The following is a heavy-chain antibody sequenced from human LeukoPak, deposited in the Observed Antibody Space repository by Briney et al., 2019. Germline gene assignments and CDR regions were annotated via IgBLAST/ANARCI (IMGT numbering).Heavy chain of an antibody. V-gene: IGHV3-23*01. CDR1: GFTFSYYA. D-gene: IGHD3-10*01. J-gene: IGHJ4*02. CDR2: ISGSATGA. Sequence: GGSLRLSCAASGFTFSYYAMSWVRQVPGKGLEWVSAISGSATGADFADSVKGRFTISRDNSKNTLYLQMNSLRAEDTAIYYCAKGLYHYFGSGSYTLDYWGQGTLVTVSS. CDR3: AKGLYHYFGSGSYTLDY.